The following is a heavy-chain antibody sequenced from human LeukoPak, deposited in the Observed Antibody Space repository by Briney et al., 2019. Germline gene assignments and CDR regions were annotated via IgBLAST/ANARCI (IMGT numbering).Heavy chain of an antibody. V-gene: IGHV1-2*02. CDR1: GYTFTGYY. CDR2: INPNSGGT. CDR3: ARVDAAIRYCSSTSCYTAYYYYGMDV. Sequence: ASVKVSCKASGYTFTGYYMHWVRQAPGQGLEWMGWINPNSGGTNYAQKFQGRVTMTRDTSISTAYMELSRLRSDDTAVYYCARVDAAIRYCSSTSCYTAYYYYGMDVWGQGTTVTVSS. D-gene: IGHD2-2*02. J-gene: IGHJ6*02.